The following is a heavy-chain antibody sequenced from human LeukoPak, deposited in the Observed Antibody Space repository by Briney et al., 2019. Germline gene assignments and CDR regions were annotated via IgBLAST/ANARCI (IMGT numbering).Heavy chain of an antibody. CDR1: GGSISSYY. J-gene: IGHJ3*02. D-gene: IGHD2-21*02. V-gene: IGHV4-59*01. CDR2: VYYNGST. Sequence: SETLSLTCTVSGGSISSYYWTWIRQPPGKGLEYIGYVYYNGSTNYNPSLKSRVTISVDTSKNQFSLKLSSVTAADTAVYYCAAGGTYCGGDCYSGDAFDIWGQGTMVTVSS. CDR3: AAGGTYCGGDCYSGDAFDI.